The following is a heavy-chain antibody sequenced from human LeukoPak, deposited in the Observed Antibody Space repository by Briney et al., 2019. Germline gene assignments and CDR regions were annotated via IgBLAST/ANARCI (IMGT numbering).Heavy chain of an antibody. Sequence: GGSLRLSCAASGFTFSSYGMHWVRQAPGKGLECVSGISGSGDRTYYADSVKGRFTISRDNSKNRLYLQMNSLRVEDTAVYYCARSYYDSSGSLDYWGQGTPVTVSS. D-gene: IGHD3-22*01. J-gene: IGHJ4*02. CDR2: ISGSGDRT. CDR1: GFTFSSYG. CDR3: ARSYYDSSGSLDY. V-gene: IGHV3-23*01.